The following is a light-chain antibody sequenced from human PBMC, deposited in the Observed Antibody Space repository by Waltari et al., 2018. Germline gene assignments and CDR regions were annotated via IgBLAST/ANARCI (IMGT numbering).Light chain of an antibody. CDR2: DVD. V-gene: IGLV2-14*03. J-gene: IGLJ1*01. Sequence: SALTQPASVSGSPGQSIAISCTGTSGDVGAHDHVSWYQQHPGSAHKLIIYDVDKRPSGVAYRFSASKSGNTSSLTISVLQADDESDYSCSSYTTTLTYVFGSGTKVTVL. CDR3: SSYTTTLTYV. CDR1: SGDVGAHDH.